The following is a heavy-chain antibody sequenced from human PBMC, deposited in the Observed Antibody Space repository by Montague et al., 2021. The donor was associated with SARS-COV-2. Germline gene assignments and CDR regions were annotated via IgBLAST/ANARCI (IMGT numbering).Heavy chain of an antibody. V-gene: IGHV4-59*12. D-gene: IGHD3-10*01. CDR1: GGSISSYY. CDR2: IYYSGST. J-gene: IGHJ6*02. CDR3: ARWAALIYYYGLDV. Sequence: SETLSLTCTVSGGSISSYYWSWIRQPPGKGLEWIGYIYYSGSTNYNPSLKSRLTMSVDMSKNQFSLKLRSVTAADTAMYFCARWAALIYYYGLDVWGRGTTVTVSS.